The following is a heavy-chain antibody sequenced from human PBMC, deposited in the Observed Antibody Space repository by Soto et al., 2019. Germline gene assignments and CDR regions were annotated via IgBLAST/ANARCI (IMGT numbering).Heavy chain of an antibody. CDR3: ARGGHVGSATSCCHNF. Sequence: SETLSLTCTVSGDSISSGLYYWTWIRQTPGKGLEWIGYTFHSGATYFNSSLEGRVSISVDTSKNQFFLKLTSVTAADTAVYYCARGGHVGSATSCCHNFWGQGTLVT. D-gene: IGHD2-2*01. CDR2: TFHSGAT. V-gene: IGHV4-30-4*01. CDR1: GDSISSGLYY. J-gene: IGHJ4*02.